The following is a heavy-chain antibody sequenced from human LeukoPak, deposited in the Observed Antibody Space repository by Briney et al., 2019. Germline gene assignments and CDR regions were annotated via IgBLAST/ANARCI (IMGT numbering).Heavy chain of an antibody. CDR3: AKGVADYFGSGSYYQYYYYYAMDV. CDR1: GFTFDDYA. V-gene: IGHV3-43*02. CDR2: VSGGAGRA. J-gene: IGHJ6*02. D-gene: IGHD3-10*01. Sequence: GGSLRLSCAASGFTFDDYAMHWVRQAPGKGLEWVSLVSGGAGRAFYADSVKGRFTISRDNNKKSLYLQMNSLGAEDTALYYCAKGVADYFGSGSYYQYYYYYAMDVWGQGTTVTVSS.